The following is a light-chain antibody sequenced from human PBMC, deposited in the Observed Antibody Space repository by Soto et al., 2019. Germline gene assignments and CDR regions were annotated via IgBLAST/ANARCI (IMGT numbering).Light chain of an antibody. CDR2: DAS. CDR3: QQRYSWPPIT. V-gene: IGKV3D-20*02. CDR1: QSVSSSY. Sequence: TQSPGTLSLSPGERATLSCRASQSVSSSYLAWYQQKPGQAPRLLISDASNRATGIPARFSGSGSETDFTLTISSLEPEDFAVYYCQQRYSWPPITFGQGTRLEI. J-gene: IGKJ5*01.